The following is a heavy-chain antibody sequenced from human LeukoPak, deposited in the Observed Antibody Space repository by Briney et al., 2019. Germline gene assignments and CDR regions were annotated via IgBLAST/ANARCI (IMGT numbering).Heavy chain of an antibody. CDR2: VYYSGRT. CDR3: ARDYGGSGRSGYVSP. D-gene: IGHD5-12*01. V-gene: IGHV4-59*01. J-gene: IGHJ5*02. Sequence: PSETLSLTCSVSGGSISDYYWGWIRQPPGRGLEWIGYVYYSGRTNYNPSLKSRVTISIDTSRNQFSLKMSSVTAADTAVYYCARDYGGSGRSGYVSPWGQGTLVTVSS. CDR1: GGSISDYY.